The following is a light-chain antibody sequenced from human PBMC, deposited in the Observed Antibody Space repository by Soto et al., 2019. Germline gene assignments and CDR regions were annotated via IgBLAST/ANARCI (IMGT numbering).Light chain of an antibody. CDR2: GAS. CDR1: QSVSSSY. J-gene: IGKJ5*01. V-gene: IGKV3-20*01. Sequence: EIVLTQSPGTLSLSPGERATLSCRASQSVSSSYLAWYQQKPGQAPRLLIYGASSRATGIPDRFSGSGSGTEFTLTIGRLEPEDFAVYYCQQYGSSLSITFGQGTRLEIK. CDR3: QQYGSSLSIT.